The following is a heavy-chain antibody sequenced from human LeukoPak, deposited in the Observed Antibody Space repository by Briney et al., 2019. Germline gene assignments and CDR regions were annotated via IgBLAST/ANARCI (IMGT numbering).Heavy chain of an antibody. CDR2: IYSGGST. CDR3: ARTIAAAGISWFDP. Sequence: QSGGSLILSCAASGFTVTSNYMSWVRQAPGKELERVSVIYSGGSTYYADSVKARFTISRDNSKNTLYLQMNSLRAEDTAVYYCARTIAAAGISWFDPWGQGTLVTVSS. D-gene: IGHD6-13*01. V-gene: IGHV3-53*01. J-gene: IGHJ5*02. CDR1: GFTVTSNY.